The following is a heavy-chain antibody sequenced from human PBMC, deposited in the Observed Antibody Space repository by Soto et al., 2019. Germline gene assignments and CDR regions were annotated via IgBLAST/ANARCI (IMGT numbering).Heavy chain of an antibody. J-gene: IGHJ4*02. CDR2: INQSGST. V-gene: IGHV4-34*01. D-gene: IGHD3-10*01. Sequence: QFQQQQWGAGLLNSSETLSLTCAAFSESFSKSYGNGFRQSPGKGLEWIGEINQSGSTNYNPSLKSRVTISIDTSKNQFSLKLNSVTAADTAMYYCARGYYYDSGSSFPYWGQGTLVTVSS. CDR1: SESFSKSY. CDR3: ARGYYYDSGSSFPY.